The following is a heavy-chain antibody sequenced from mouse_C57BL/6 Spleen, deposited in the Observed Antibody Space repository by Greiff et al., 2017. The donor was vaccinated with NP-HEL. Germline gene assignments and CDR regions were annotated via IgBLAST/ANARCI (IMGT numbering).Heavy chain of an antibody. V-gene: IGHV14-4*01. CDR2: IDPENGDT. Sequence: EVQLVESGAELVRPGASVKLSCTASGFNIKDDYMHWVKQRPEQGLEWIGWIDPENGDTEYASKFQGKATITADTSSNTAYLQLSSLTSEDTAVYYCTTGAYSSLGAMDYWGQGTSVTVSS. CDR1: GFNIKDDY. CDR3: TTGAYSSLGAMDY. D-gene: IGHD2-10*01. J-gene: IGHJ4*01.